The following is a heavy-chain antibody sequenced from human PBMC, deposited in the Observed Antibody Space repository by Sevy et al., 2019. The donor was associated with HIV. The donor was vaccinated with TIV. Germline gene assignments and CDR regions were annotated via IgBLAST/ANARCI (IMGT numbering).Heavy chain of an antibody. CDR3: ARPTSGLSEYEPLDNARFYGMDV. D-gene: IGHD1-20*01. Sequence: GGSLRLSCAASGFTFRSYSMNWVRQAPGRGLEWVSSITSSSSFIFYADSVKGRFTISRDNAKNSLFLQMNSPRAEDTAVYYCARPTSGLSEYEPLDNARFYGMDVWGQRTTVTVSS. J-gene: IGHJ6*02. CDR1: GFTFRSYS. CDR2: ITSSSSFI. V-gene: IGHV3-21*01.